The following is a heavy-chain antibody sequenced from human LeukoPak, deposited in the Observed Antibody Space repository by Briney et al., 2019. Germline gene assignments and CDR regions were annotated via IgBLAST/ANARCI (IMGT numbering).Heavy chain of an antibody. CDR1: GFTLTSYA. CDR3: AKDRRWIGTTDY. J-gene: IGHJ4*02. Sequence: PGGSLRLSCAASGFTLTSYAMSWVRQAPGNGLGWVSAIIGSVGSTYYADSVKGPFSISRHNSKNTLYLQVDSLGAEDTAIYYCAKDRRWIGTTDYWGQGTLVTVSS. CDR2: IIGSVGST. V-gene: IGHV3-23*01. D-gene: IGHD1/OR15-1a*01.